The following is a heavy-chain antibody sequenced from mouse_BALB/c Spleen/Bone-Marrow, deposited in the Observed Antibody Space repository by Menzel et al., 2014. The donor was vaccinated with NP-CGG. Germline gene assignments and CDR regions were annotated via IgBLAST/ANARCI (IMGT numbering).Heavy chain of an antibody. CDR2: IRNKANGYTT. CDR3: ARGWITSVFAY. Sequence: EVQLVESGGGLVQPGGSLRLSCATSGFTFTDYYMSWVRQPPGKALEWLGFIRNKANGYTTEYSASVRGRFTISRDNSQSILYLQMNTLRAEDSATYYCARGWITSVFAYWGQGTLVTVSA. CDR1: GFTFTDYY. D-gene: IGHD1-1*01. V-gene: IGHV7-3*02. J-gene: IGHJ3*01.